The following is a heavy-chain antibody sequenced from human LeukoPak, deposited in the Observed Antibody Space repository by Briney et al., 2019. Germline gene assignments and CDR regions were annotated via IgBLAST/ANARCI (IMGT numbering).Heavy chain of an antibody. V-gene: IGHV3-23*01. CDR2: ISGSGGST. J-gene: IGHJ4*02. D-gene: IGHD6-19*01. CDR3: AKPPYSSGWYGWGY. Sequence: GGSLRLSCAASGFTFSSYAMSWVRQAPGKGLEWVSPISGSGGSTYYADSVKGRFTISRDNSKNTLYLQMNSLRAEDTAVYYCAKPPYSSGWYGWGYWGQGTLVTVSS. CDR1: GFTFSSYA.